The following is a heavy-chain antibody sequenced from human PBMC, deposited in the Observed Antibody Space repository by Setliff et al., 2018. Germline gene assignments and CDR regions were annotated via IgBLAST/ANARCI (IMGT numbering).Heavy chain of an antibody. Sequence: SETLSLTCTVSGGSISNYYWSWIRQPAGKGLEWIGRIYTSGSTNYNPSLKSRVTMSVDTPKNQFSLKLSSVTAADTAVYYCARKGVSALSGAFDMWGQGTMVTVSS. J-gene: IGHJ3*02. V-gene: IGHV4-4*07. CDR1: GGSISNYY. D-gene: IGHD1-26*01. CDR2: IYTSGST. CDR3: ARKGVSALSGAFDM.